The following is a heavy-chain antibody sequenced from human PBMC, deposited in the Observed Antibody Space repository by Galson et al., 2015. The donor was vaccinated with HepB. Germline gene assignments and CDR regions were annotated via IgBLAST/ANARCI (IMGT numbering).Heavy chain of an antibody. CDR3: ARDVYYYGSGSYYSDY. J-gene: IGHJ4*02. Sequence: SLRLSCAASGFTFSDYYMSWIRQAPGKGLEWVSYISSSGSTIYYADSVKGRFTISRDNAKNSLYLQMNSLRAEDTAVYYCARDVYYYGSGSYYSDYWGQGTLVTVSS. CDR2: ISSSGSTI. CDR1: GFTFSDYY. D-gene: IGHD3-10*01. V-gene: IGHV3-11*01.